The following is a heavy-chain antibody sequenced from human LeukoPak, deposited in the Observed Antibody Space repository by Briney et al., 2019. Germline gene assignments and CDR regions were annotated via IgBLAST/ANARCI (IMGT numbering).Heavy chain of an antibody. Sequence: SETLSLTCTVSGASISGYYWSWIRQPAGKGLEWIGRIYTSGTTNYNPSLKSRVTMSVDTSKNQFSLRLSSVTAADTAVYYCARYNFDSSGWLDAFDIWGQGTMVTVPS. J-gene: IGHJ3*02. CDR3: ARYNFDSSGWLDAFDI. V-gene: IGHV4-4*07. D-gene: IGHD3-22*01. CDR1: GASISGYY. CDR2: IYTSGTT.